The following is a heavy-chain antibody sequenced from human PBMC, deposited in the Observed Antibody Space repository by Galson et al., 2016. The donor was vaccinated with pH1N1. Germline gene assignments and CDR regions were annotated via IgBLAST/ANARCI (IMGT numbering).Heavy chain of an antibody. CDR1: GFTVSSNY. CDR3: ARVGDFWSYYYYNMDV. CDR2: IYSGGRT. Sequence: SLRLSCAASGFTVSSNYMSWVRQAPGKGLEWVSLIYSGGRTYYADSVKGRFTISRDNSKNTLYLPMNSLRVEDTAVYYCARVGDFWSYYYYNMDVGGQGTTVTVSS. J-gene: IGHJ6*02. V-gene: IGHV3-53*01. D-gene: IGHD3-3*01.